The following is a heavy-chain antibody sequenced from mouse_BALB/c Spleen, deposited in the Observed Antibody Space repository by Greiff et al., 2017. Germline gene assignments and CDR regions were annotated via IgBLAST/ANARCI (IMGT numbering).Heavy chain of an antibody. J-gene: IGHJ4*01. CDR1: GYSFTGYY. D-gene: IGHD1-2*01. CDR2: INPYNGAT. CDR3: ARGGYYGYDAMDY. V-gene: IGHV1-31*01. Sequence: VQLQQSGPELVKPGASVKISCKASGYSFTGYYMHWVKQSHVKSLEWIGRINPYNGATSYNQNFKDKASLTVDKSSSTAYMELHSLTSEDSAVYYCARGGYYGYDAMDYWGQGTSVTVSS.